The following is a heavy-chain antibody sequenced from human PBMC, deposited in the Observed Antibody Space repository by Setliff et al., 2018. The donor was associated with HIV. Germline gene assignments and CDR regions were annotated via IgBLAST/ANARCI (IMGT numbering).Heavy chain of an antibody. D-gene: IGHD3-3*01. Sequence: TSETLSLTCTVSGGSISSYYWSWIRQPPGEGLEWIGYIYYSGSTNYNPSLKSRVTISVDTSKNQFSLNLSSVTAADTAVYYCARDGFWSGYIDYWGQGTLVTVSS. CDR1: GGSISSYY. CDR2: IYYSGST. V-gene: IGHV4-59*12. J-gene: IGHJ4*02. CDR3: ARDGFWSGYIDY.